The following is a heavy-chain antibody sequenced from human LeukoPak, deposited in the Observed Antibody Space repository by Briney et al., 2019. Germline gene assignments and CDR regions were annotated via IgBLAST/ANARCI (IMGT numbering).Heavy chain of an antibody. D-gene: IGHD2-21*01. CDR3: ASDLHYSFDC. J-gene: IGHJ4*02. CDR1: GFTFSSYS. V-gene: IGHV3-48*01. CDR2: IGISSTTI. Sequence: GGSLRLSCAASGFTFSSYSMNWVRQAPGKGLEWVSYIGISSTTISYADSVRGRFTISSDNAKNSLYPQMNSLRAEDTAVDYCASDLHYSFDCWGEPTLDTVP.